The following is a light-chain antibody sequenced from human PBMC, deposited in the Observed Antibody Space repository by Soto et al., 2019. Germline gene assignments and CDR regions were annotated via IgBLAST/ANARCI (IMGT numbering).Light chain of an antibody. CDR2: EDS. CDR3: CSYASSSTYWV. CDR1: SSDVGSYNL. J-gene: IGLJ3*02. V-gene: IGLV2-23*01. Sequence: QSALTQPASVSGSPGQSITISCTGTSSDVGSYNLVSWYQQHPGKAPKVMIYEDSKRPSGVSNRFSGSKSGNTASLTISGLQAEDEADYYCCSYASSSTYWVFGGGTKLTVL.